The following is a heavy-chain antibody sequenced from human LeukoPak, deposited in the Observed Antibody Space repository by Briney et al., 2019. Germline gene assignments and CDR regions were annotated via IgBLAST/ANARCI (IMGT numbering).Heavy chain of an antibody. CDR1: GYTFTGYY. Sequence: GASVKVSCKASGYTFTGYYMHWVRQAPGQGLEWMGRINPNSGGTNYEQKFQGRVTMTRDTSISTAYMELSRLRSDDTAVYYCARDLFKLYIYYYYGMDVWGQGTTVTVSS. J-gene: IGHJ6*02. CDR3: ARDLFKLYIYYYYGMDV. CDR2: INPNSGGT. D-gene: IGHD4-11*01. V-gene: IGHV1-2*06.